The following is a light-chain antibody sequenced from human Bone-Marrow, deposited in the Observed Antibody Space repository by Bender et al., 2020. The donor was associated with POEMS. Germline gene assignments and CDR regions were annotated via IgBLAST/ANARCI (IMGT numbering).Light chain of an antibody. CDR2: DDI. J-gene: IGLJ3*02. Sequence: SYVLTQPPSVSVAPGQTATIACGGNAIETKTVHWYQKKPGQAPVLVVYDDIARPSGIPDRFSGSKSGNTASLTISGLQAEDEADYYCCSYAGSSTWVFGGGTKLTVL. V-gene: IGLV3-21*02. CDR3: CSYAGSSTWV. CDR1: AIETKT.